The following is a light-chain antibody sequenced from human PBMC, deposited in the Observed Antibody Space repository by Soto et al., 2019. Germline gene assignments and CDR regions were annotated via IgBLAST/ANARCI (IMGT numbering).Light chain of an antibody. J-gene: IGKJ2*01. CDR2: GAS. Sequence: EIVLTQSPGALSLSPGDRATLSCRASQSISSSYLAWYQHKPGQAPRLLIYGASSRATGIPDRFSGSGSGTDFTLTISRLEPEDFAVYYCQQYGSSPWMYTFGQGTKLEIK. CDR3: QQYGSSPWMYT. CDR1: QSISSSY. V-gene: IGKV3-20*01.